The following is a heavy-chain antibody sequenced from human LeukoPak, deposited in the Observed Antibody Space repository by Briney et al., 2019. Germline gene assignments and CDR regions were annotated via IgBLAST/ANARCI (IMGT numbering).Heavy chain of an antibody. CDR1: GGSISSYY. V-gene: IGHV4-59*08. Sequence: SETLSLTCTVSGGSISSYYWSWIRQPPGKGLEWIGYIYYSGSTNYNPSLKSRLTISVDTSKKQFSLKLSSVTAADTAIYYCARHVVTDYYYGMDVWGQGTTVTASS. CDR2: IYYSGST. J-gene: IGHJ6*02. CDR3: ARHVVTDYYYGMDV. D-gene: IGHD2-15*01.